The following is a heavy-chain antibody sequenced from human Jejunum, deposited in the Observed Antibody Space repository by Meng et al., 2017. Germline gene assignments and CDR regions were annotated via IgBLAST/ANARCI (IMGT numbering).Heavy chain of an antibody. CDR1: GDSSSRSDYY. CDR3: ARGPRLYSWTGIDS. CDR2: STYGGTS. J-gene: IGHJ4*02. V-gene: IGHV4-30-4*01. Sequence: QVQLQESGPGLVKPSQTLSLTCTVSGDSSSRSDYYWTWIRQPPGKGLEWIGFSTYGGTSYYNPSLKGRLTISVDRSNSQFSLEVTSVTAADTAVYYCARGPRLYSWTGIDSWRQGALVTVSS. D-gene: IGHD3/OR15-3a*01.